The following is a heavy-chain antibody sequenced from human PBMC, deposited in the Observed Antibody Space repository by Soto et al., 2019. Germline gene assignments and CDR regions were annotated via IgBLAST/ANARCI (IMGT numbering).Heavy chain of an antibody. J-gene: IGHJ3*01. Sequence: GGSLRLSCAASGFTFSSYSMNWVRQAPGKGLEWVSYISSSSSTIYYADSVKGRFTISRDNAKNSLYLQMNSLRAEDTAVYYCARDSGSYRLDAFDXWGQGTMVTVSS. CDR3: ARDSGSYRLDAFDX. D-gene: IGHD3-16*02. CDR1: GFTFSSYS. CDR2: ISSSSSTI. V-gene: IGHV3-48*01.